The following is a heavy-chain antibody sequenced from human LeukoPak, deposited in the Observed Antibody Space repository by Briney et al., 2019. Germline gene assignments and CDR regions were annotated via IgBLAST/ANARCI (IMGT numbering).Heavy chain of an antibody. Sequence: GASVKVSCKASGYTFTSYDINWVRQATGQGLEWMGWMNPNSGNTGYAQKFQGRVTMTRNTSISTAYMELSSLRSEDTAVYYCARARRRTQVVVGIAAAGSYYFDYWGQGTLVTVSS. CDR3: ARARRRTQVVVGIAAAGSYYFDY. J-gene: IGHJ4*02. V-gene: IGHV1-8*01. D-gene: IGHD6-13*01. CDR1: GYTFTSYD. CDR2: MNPNSGNT.